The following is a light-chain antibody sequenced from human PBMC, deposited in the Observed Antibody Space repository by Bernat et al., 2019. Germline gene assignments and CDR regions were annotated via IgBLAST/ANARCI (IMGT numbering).Light chain of an antibody. Sequence: SYELTQPPSVSVSPGQTASITCSGDKLGDKYACWYQQKPGQSPVLVIYQDSKRPSGIPERFSGSNSGNTATLTISGTQAMDEADYYCQAWDSSRVFGVGTKLTVL. CDR1: KLGDKY. CDR3: QAWDSSRV. CDR2: QDS. V-gene: IGLV3-1*01. J-gene: IGLJ3*02.